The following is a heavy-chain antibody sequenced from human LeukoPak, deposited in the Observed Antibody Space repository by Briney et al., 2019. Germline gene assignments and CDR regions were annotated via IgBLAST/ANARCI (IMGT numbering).Heavy chain of an antibody. CDR3: ARVETLYYYDSSGYLRY. V-gene: IGHV1-18*01. CDR2: ISAYNGNT. J-gene: IGHJ4*02. CDR1: GYTFTSYG. D-gene: IGHD3-22*01. Sequence: ASVKVSCKASGYTFTSYGISWVRQAPGQGLEWMGWISAYNGNTNYAQKLQGRVTMTTDTSTSTAYMELRSLRSDDTAVYYCARVETLYYYDSSGYLRYWGQGTLVTVSS.